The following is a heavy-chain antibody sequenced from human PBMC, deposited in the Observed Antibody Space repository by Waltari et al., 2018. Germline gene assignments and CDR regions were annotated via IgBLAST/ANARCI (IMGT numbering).Heavy chain of an antibody. V-gene: IGHV4-34*01. CDR2: INHSGST. D-gene: IGHD3-10*01. CDR1: GGSFSGYY. J-gene: IGHJ4*02. CDR3: ARAWAYYYGSGSYSDY. Sequence: QVQLQQWGAGLLKPSETLSLTCAVYGGSFSGYYWSWIRQPPGKGLEWIGEINHSGSTNYNPSLKSRVTISVDTSKNQFSLKLSSVTAADTAVYYCARAWAYYYGSGSYSDYWGQGTLVTVSS.